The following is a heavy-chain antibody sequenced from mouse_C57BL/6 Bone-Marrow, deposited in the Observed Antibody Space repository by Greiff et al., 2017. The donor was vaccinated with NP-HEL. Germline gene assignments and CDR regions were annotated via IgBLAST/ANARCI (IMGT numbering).Heavy chain of an antibody. J-gene: IGHJ3*01. D-gene: IGHD2-4*01. Sequence: EVMLVESGGGLVQPGGSLKLSCAASGFTFSDYGMAWVRQAPRKGPEWVAFISNLAYSIYYADTVTGRFTISRENAKNTLYLEMSSLRSEDTAMYYCARVYDYDVQSWFAYWGQGTLVTVSA. CDR2: ISNLAYSI. V-gene: IGHV5-15*01. CDR3: ARVYDYDVQSWFAY. CDR1: GFTFSDYG.